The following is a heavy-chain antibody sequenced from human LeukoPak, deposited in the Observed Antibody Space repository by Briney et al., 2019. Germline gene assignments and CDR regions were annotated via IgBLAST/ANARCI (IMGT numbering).Heavy chain of an antibody. J-gene: IGHJ6*03. CDR1: GFIFSSYW. D-gene: IGHD6-25*01. CDR2: IKQHGSEK. V-gene: IGHV3-7*01. CDR3: ARVRGDYYMDV. Sequence: GGSLRLSCAASGFIFSSYWMTWVRQAPGKGLEGVANIKQHGSEKYYVDSVKGRFTISRDNAKNSLYLQMNSLRAEDTAVYYCARVRGDYYMDVWGKGTTVTVSS.